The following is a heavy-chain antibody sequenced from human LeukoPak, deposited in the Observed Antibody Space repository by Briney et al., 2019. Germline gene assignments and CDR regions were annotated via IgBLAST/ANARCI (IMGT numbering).Heavy chain of an antibody. Sequence: SVKLSCKASGGTFTSYAISWVRQAPGQGLEWMGGIIPIFGTANYAQKFQGRVTITADESTSKAYMELSSLRSEDTAVYYCARGSYCSSTSCYKDFDYWGQGTLVTVSS. CDR3: ARGSYCSSTSCYKDFDY. D-gene: IGHD2-2*02. CDR2: IIPIFGTA. V-gene: IGHV1-69*01. CDR1: GGTFTSYA. J-gene: IGHJ4*02.